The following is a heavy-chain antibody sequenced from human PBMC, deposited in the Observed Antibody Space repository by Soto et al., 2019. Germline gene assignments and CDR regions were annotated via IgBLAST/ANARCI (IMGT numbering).Heavy chain of an antibody. CDR1: QDIFTSNW. D-gene: IGHD3-10*01. CDR3: ARHGGSFGPFDY. Sequence: GESLKISCQGSQDIFTSNWIGWLRQMPGKGLEWMGVIYPDDSDVKYNPSFQGQVTISVDKSISTAYLQWSRLRDSDTAMYFCARHGGSFGPFDYWGQGTPVTVSS. J-gene: IGHJ4*02. CDR2: IYPDDSDV. V-gene: IGHV5-51*01.